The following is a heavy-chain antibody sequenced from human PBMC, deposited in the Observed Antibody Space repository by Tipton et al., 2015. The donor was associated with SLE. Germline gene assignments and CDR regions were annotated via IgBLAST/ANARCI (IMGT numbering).Heavy chain of an antibody. V-gene: IGHV4-59*11. J-gene: IGHJ4*02. CDR3: ARGSWWELQSPFDY. Sequence: TLSLTCSVSGGSISSHYWSWIRQPPGKGLEWIGYFHYSGSTNYNPSLKSRITISVDMSKNQFSLKLSSVTAADTAVYYCARGSWWELQSPFDYWGQGTLVTVSS. CDR2: FHYSGST. CDR1: GGSISSHY. D-gene: IGHD4/OR15-4a*01.